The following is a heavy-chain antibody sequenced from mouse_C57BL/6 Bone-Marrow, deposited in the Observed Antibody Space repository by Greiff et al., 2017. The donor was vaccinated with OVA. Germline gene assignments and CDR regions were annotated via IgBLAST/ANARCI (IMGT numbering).Heavy chain of an antibody. D-gene: IGHD3-3*01. CDR1: GFTFSDYY. CDR2: ISNGGGST. V-gene: IGHV5-12*01. CDR3: ARRGTDWYFDV. J-gene: IGHJ1*03. Sequence: VQLVESGGGLVQPGGSLKLSCAASGFTFSDYYMYWVRQTPEKRLEWVAYISNGGGSTYYPATVKGRFTISRENAKNTLYLQMSSRKSEDTAMYYCARRGTDWYFDVWGKGTTVTVSS.